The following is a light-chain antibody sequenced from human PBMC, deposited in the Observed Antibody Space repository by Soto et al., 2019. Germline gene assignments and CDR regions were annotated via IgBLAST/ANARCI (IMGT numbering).Light chain of an antibody. CDR1: NSDVGSYNL. Sequence: QSVLTQPASVSGSPILSITISCTGTNSDVGSYNLVSWFQQHPGKAPKLVIYEVTKRPSGVSDRFSGSKSGNTASLTISGLQAEDEADYYCFSYAGDSVYVFGTGTKVTVL. CDR2: EVT. CDR3: FSYAGDSVYV. J-gene: IGLJ1*01. V-gene: IGLV2-23*02.